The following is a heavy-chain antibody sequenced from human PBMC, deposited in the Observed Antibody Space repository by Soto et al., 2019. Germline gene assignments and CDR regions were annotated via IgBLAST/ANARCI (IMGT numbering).Heavy chain of an antibody. CDR1: GFTFSGSA. J-gene: IGHJ4*02. V-gene: IGHV3-73*01. CDR2: IRSKANSYAT. CDR3: SRWPSSGPGDYFDY. Sequence: PGGSLRLSCAASGFTFSGSAMHWVRQASGKGLEWVGRIRSKANSYATAYAASVKGRFTISRDDSKNTAYLQMNGLKTEDTAVYYCSRWPSSGPGDYFDYWGQGTLVTVSS. D-gene: IGHD6-19*01.